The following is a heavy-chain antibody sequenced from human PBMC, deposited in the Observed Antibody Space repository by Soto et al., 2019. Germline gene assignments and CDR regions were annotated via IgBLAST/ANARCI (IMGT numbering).Heavy chain of an antibody. CDR1: GDTFNDYA. Sequence: QVQLVQSGAEVKKPGSSMKVSCKASGDTFNDYAMSWLRQAPGRGLEWVGGIIPLFGTTDYAQKFQGRVTITADESTTTTYMELSSLRSDDTAVYYCARGVRETVLVRGYYYGLDVWGQGTTVTVSS. CDR2: IIPLFGTT. CDR3: ARGVRETVLVRGYYYGLDV. J-gene: IGHJ6*02. D-gene: IGHD2-8*02. V-gene: IGHV1-69*12.